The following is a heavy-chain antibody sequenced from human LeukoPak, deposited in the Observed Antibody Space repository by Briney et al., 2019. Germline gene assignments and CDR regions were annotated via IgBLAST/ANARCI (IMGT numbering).Heavy chain of an antibody. D-gene: IGHD3-10*01. CDR1: GYRFTSYW. Sequence: GESLKISCKGSGYRFTSYWIGWVRQMPGKGLEWMGIIYPGDSDTRYSPSFQGQVTISADKSISTAYLQWSSLKASDTAMYYCARHYNEDYYYYYYMDVWGKGTTVTVSS. CDR2: IYPGDSDT. V-gene: IGHV5-51*01. CDR3: ARHYNEDYYYYYYMDV. J-gene: IGHJ6*03.